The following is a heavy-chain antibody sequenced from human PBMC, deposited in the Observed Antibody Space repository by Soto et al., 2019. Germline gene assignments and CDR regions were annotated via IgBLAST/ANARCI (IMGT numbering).Heavy chain of an antibody. J-gene: IGHJ4*02. Sequence: QVQLVESGGGVVQPGRSLRLSCAASGFIFSDYGMHWVRQAPGKGLEWVAIISYDGSKKHYAASVKGRFTISRDNSKKTLYLQMNTLRAEDTAMYSCFGVPVAGRDQDYWGQGTLVTVSS. CDR2: ISYDGSKK. V-gene: IGHV3-30*03. CDR1: GFIFSDYG. CDR3: FGVPVAGRDQDY. D-gene: IGHD6-19*01.